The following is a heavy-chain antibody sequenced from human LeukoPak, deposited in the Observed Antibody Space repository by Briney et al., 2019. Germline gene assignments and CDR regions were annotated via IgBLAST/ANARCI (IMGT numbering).Heavy chain of an antibody. CDR2: ISAYNGKK. CDR3: ARGGNYFRFDP. Sequence: GASVRFSCKASGYTFTNYIISWVRQAPGQGLEGMGWISAYNGKKKYAQKLQGRVTMTTDTSTATAYMELRSRRSDDTAVYYCARGGNYFRFDPWGQGNLVSVSS. V-gene: IGHV1-18*01. CDR1: GYTFTNYI. J-gene: IGHJ5*02. D-gene: IGHD1-26*01.